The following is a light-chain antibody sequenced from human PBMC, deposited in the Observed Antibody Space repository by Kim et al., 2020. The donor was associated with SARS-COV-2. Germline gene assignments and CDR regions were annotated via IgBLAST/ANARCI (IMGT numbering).Light chain of an antibody. CDR3: QAWDSRTDNYV. J-gene: IGLJ1*01. Sequence: SYELTQPPSVSVSPGHTASIPCSGDKLGNKYACWYQQKPGQSPVLVIYQDGKRPSGIPERFSGSNSGNTATLTISGTQAMDEADYYCQAWDSRTDNYVFGTGTKVTVL. V-gene: IGLV3-1*01. CDR1: KLGNKY. CDR2: QDG.